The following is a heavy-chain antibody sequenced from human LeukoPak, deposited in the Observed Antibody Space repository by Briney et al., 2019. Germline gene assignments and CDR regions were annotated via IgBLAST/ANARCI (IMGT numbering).Heavy chain of an antibody. Sequence: GASVTVSCKASGGTFSSYAISWVRQAPGQGLEWMGRIIPIFGIANYAQKFQGRVTITADKSTSTAYMELSSLRSEDTAVYYCATDVTYYDSSGYTGGAFDYWGQGTLVTVSS. CDR2: IIPIFGIA. CDR1: GGTFSSYA. CDR3: ATDVTYYDSSGYTGGAFDY. D-gene: IGHD3-22*01. V-gene: IGHV1-69*04. J-gene: IGHJ4*02.